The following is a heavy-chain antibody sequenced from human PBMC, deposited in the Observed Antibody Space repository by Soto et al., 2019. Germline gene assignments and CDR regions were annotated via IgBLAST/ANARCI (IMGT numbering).Heavy chain of an antibody. Sequence: QVQLVESGGGVVQPGRSLRLSCAASGFTFTGFAVHWVRQAPGKGLEWVAVISYDGRNSHYADSVKGRLTISRDNSKNTVFLRMNSLTTEDTAVYYCAKDRYVDSDYGDYVGEGTRVTVAS. CDR2: ISYDGRNS. V-gene: IGHV3-30*04. D-gene: IGHD3-9*01. J-gene: IGHJ4*02. CDR1: GFTFTGFA. CDR3: AKDRYVDSDYGDY.